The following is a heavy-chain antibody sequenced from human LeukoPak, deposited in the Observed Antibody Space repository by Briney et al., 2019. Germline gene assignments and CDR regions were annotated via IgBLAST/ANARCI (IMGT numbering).Heavy chain of an antibody. J-gene: IGHJ4*02. CDR3: AGGRDSAQLYFDS. V-gene: IGHV3-74*01. Sequence: GGSLRLSCEASGLTFSSYWMHWVRQAPGKGLVWVSRIDSDGSRISYVDSVKGRFTISRDNAKNTLYLQMNSLRAEDTAVYYCAGGRDSAQLYFDSWGQGTLVTVSS. D-gene: IGHD5-24*01. CDR2: IDSDGSRI. CDR1: GLTFSSYW.